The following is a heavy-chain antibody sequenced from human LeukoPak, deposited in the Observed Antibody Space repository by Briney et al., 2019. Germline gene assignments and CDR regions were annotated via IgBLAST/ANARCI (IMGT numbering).Heavy chain of an antibody. Sequence: SGPTLVNPTQTLTLTCTFSGFSPSTSGMRVSWIRQPPGKALEWLARIDWDDDKFYSTSLKTRLTISKDTSKNQVVLTMTNMDPVDTATYYCARMMDSSSWYYFDYWGQGTLVTVSS. J-gene: IGHJ4*02. CDR3: ARMMDSSSWYYFDY. V-gene: IGHV2-70*04. CDR1: GFSPSTSGMR. D-gene: IGHD6-13*01. CDR2: IDWDDDK.